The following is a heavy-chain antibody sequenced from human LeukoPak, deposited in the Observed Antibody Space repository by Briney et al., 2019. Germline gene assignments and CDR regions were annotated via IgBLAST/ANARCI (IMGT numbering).Heavy chain of an antibody. CDR3: ARDSRVVPAAMEFDY. CDR1: GYTFTSYG. V-gene: IGHV1-18*01. J-gene: IGHJ4*02. Sequence: ASVKVSCKASGYTFTSYGISWVRQAPGQGLEWMGWISAYNGNTNYAQKLQGRVTMTTDTSTCTAYVELRSLRSDDTAVYYCARDSRVVPAAMEFDYWGQGTLVTVSS. D-gene: IGHD2-2*01. CDR2: ISAYNGNT.